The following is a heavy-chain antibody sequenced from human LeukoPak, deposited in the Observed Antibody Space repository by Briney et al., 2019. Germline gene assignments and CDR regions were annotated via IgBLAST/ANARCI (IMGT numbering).Heavy chain of an antibody. Sequence: GGSLRLSCAASGFTFSSYWMNWARQAPGRGLEWVASINHNGNVNYYVDSVKGRFTISRDNSKDTLYLQMNSLRAEDTAVYYCAKGPWYSSSSDEDYWGQGTLVTVSS. V-gene: IGHV3-7*01. CDR3: AKGPWYSSSSDEDY. J-gene: IGHJ4*02. D-gene: IGHD6-6*01. CDR1: GFTFSSYW. CDR2: INHNGNVN.